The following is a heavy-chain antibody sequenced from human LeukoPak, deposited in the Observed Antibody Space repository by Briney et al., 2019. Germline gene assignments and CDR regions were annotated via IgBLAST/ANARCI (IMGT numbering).Heavy chain of an antibody. J-gene: IGHJ4*02. CDR2: IWYDGSNK. CDR3: AKDSTPTDYYGSAADY. V-gene: IGHV3-33*03. Sequence: PVGSLRLSCAASGFTFSSYGMHWVRQAPGKGLEWVAVIWYDGSNKYYADSVEGRFTISRDNSKNTLYLQMNSLRAEDTAVYYCAKDSTPTDYYGSAADYWGQGTLVTVSS. D-gene: IGHD3-10*01. CDR1: GFTFSSYG.